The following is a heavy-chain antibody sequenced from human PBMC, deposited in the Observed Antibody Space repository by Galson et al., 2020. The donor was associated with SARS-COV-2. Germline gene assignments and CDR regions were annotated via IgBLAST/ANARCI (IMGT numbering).Heavy chain of an antibody. CDR1: GGSISSSSYY. V-gene: IGHV4-39*01. CDR2: IYYSGST. J-gene: IGHJ5*02. D-gene: IGHD2-21*02. Sequence: ETSETLSLTCTVSGGSISSSSYYWGWIRQPPGKGLEWIGSIYYSGSTYYNPSLKSRVTISVDTSKNQFSLKLSSVTAADTAVYYCACGAYCGGDCYLGRNDWFDPWGQGTLVTVSS. CDR3: ACGAYCGGDCYLGRNDWFDP.